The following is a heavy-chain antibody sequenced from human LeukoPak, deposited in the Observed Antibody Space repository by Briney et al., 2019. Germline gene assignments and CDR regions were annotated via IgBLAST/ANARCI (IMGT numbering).Heavy chain of an antibody. CDR3: AKDDPYSSGWYFDY. D-gene: IGHD6-19*01. J-gene: IGHJ4*02. Sequence: GGSLRLSCAASGFTFSNYAMHWVRQAPGKGLEWVAVISYDGSNKYYADSVKGRFTISRDNSKNTLYLQMNSLRAEDTAVYYCAKDDPYSSGWYFDYWGQGTLVTVSS. CDR2: ISYDGSNK. V-gene: IGHV3-30-3*01. CDR1: GFTFSNYA.